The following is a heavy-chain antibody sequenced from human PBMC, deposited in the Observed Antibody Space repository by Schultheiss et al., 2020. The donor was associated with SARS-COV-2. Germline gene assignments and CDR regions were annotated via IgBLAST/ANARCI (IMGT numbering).Heavy chain of an antibody. CDR1: GGSISRSTYY. Sequence: SETLSLTCNVSGGSISRSTYYWGWIRQPPGKGLQWIRSIYYTGTTYYNPSLRSLVTMSVDTSKNQFSLKLTSVTAADTAVYYCARGTMAYSSSYYYFDQWGQGTLVTVSS. J-gene: IGHJ4*02. V-gene: IGHV4-39*07. CDR2: IYYTGTT. D-gene: IGHD6-13*01. CDR3: ARGTMAYSSSYYYFDQ.